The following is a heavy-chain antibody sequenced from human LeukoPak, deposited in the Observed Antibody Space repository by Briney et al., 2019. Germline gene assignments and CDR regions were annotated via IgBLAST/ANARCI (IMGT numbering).Heavy chain of an antibody. CDR1: EFAFSSYS. CDR3: ARGSGSPDY. Sequence: GGSLRLSCAASEFAFSSYSMNWVRQAPGKGLEWVSSITSSSSSIYDADSVKGRFTISRDNAKNSLYLQMSSLRAEDTAVYYCARGSGSPDYWGLGTLVTVSS. D-gene: IGHD1-26*01. CDR2: ITSSSSSI. V-gene: IGHV3-21*01. J-gene: IGHJ4*02.